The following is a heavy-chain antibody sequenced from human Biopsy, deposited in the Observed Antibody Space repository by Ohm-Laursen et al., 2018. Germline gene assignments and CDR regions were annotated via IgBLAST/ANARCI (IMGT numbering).Heavy chain of an antibody. CDR1: VGSFSGYY. J-gene: IGHJ5*02. CDR3: ARAGTAINGNSLGFDP. CDR2: INHSGST. D-gene: IGHD1-20*01. Sequence: SQTLPLTCAVYVGSFSGYYWTWIRQPPGKGLEWIGEINHSGSTTYNPSLKSRVSISVDTSKNQFSLKLNSVTAADTAVYYCARAGTAINGNSLGFDPWGQGTLVTVSS. V-gene: IGHV4-34*01.